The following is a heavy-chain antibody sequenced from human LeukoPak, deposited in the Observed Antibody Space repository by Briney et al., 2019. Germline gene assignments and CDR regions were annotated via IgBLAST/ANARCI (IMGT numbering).Heavy chain of an antibody. D-gene: IGHD3-22*01. J-gene: IGHJ4*02. CDR3: ARDLATYYYDSSVYSPCDY. Sequence: PGGSLRLSCAASGFTFSTYWMTWVRQAPGKGLEWVANIKQDGSEKYYVDSVKGRFTISRDNAKNSLYLQMNSLRAEDTAVYYCARDLATYYYDSSVYSPCDYWGQGTLVTVSS. V-gene: IGHV3-7*01. CDR1: GFTFSTYW. CDR2: IKQDGSEK.